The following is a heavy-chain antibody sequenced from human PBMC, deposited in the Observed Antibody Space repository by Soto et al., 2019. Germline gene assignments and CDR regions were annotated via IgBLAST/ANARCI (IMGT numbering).Heavy chain of an antibody. V-gene: IGHV1-46*01. D-gene: IGHD5-18*01. CDR3: ARNVDTAPQDYYGMDV. CDR2: INPSGGST. Sequence: ASVKVSCKASGYTFTSYYVHWVRQAPGQGLEWMGIINPSGGSTSYAQKFQGRVTMTRDTSTSTVYMELSSLRSEDTAVYYCARNVDTAPQDYYGMDVWGQGTTVTVSS. J-gene: IGHJ6*02. CDR1: GYTFTSYY.